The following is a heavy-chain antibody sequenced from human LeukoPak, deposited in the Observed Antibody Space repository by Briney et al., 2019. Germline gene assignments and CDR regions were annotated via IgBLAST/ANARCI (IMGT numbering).Heavy chain of an antibody. CDR3: ARERLDDNSGYYFLYYYYGMDV. V-gene: IGHV3-48*03. Sequence: GGSLRLSCAASGFTFSRYEMNWVRQAPGKGLEWVSYISSSGSTIYYADSVKGRFTISRDNAKNSLYLQMNSLRAEDTAVYYCARERLDDNSGYYFLYYYYGMDVWGQGTTVTVSS. D-gene: IGHD3-22*01. CDR2: ISSSGSTI. J-gene: IGHJ6*02. CDR1: GFTFSRYE.